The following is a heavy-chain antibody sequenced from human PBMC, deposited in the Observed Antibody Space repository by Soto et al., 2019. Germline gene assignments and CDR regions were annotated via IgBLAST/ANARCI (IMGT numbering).Heavy chain of an antibody. Sequence: LXLSCAASGFTFNNFAMIWFRQAPGRGLEWVSAITGSAASTYYADSVKGRFTISRDNSKNTLYLQMNSLRVEDTAVYYCAKSPSGDYDSWGQGTLVTVSS. CDR3: AKSPSGDYDS. D-gene: IGHD2-21*02. CDR1: GFTFNNFA. J-gene: IGHJ5*01. CDR2: ITGSAAST. V-gene: IGHV3-23*01.